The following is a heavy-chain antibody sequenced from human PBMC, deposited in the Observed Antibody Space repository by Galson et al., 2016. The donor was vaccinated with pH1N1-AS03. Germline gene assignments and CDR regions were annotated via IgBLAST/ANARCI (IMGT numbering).Heavy chain of an antibody. CDR3: ARALRHIRTTET. Sequence: SLRLSCAGSGFTFSSYEMNWVRQAPGKGLEWVSYITSSGSTIYNADSVKGRFTIYRDNAKNSLYLQMNSLRDQARGVSYCARALRHIRTTETWGQGTLVTVPS. D-gene: IGHD1-7*01. CDR1: GFTFSSYE. V-gene: IGHV3-48*03. J-gene: IGHJ5*02. CDR2: ITSSGSTI.